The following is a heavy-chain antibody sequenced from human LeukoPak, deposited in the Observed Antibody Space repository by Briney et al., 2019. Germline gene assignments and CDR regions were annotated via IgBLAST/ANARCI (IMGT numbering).Heavy chain of an antibody. D-gene: IGHD4-23*01. J-gene: IGHJ4*02. V-gene: IGHV3-48*04. CDR2: ISSVSNAI. CDR1: GFTFGSYS. Sequence: GGSLRLSCAASGFTFGSYSMNWVRQAPGKGLEWVSYISSVSNAIYYADSVKGRFTVSRDNAKKSLYLQMNNLRAEDTAVYYCAKWVGTLGSLDSWGQGTLVTVSS. CDR3: AKWVGTLGSLDS.